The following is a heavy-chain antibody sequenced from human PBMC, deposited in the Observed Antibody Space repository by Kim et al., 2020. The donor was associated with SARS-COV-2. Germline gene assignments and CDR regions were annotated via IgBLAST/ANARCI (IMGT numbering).Heavy chain of an antibody. J-gene: IGHJ6*02. CDR2: ST. CDR3: ARDLRKDGMDV. V-gene: IGHV4-4*02. Sequence: STHYNPPLKSRVTISVDKSKNQFSLKLSSVTAADTAVYYCARDLRKDGMDVWGQGTTVTVSS.